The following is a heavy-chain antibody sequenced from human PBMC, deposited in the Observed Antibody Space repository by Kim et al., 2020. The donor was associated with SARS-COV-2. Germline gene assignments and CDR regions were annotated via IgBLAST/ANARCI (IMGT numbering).Heavy chain of an antibody. CDR1: GFTFGDYA. V-gene: IGHV3-9*01. CDR3: AKANGAAGTEEVYYFDY. J-gene: IGHJ4*02. D-gene: IGHD1-1*01. Sequence: GGSLRLSCAASGFTFGDYAMHWVRQAPGKGLEWVSGISWNSGSIGYADSVKGRFTISRDNAKNSLSLQMNSLRAEDTALYYCAKANGAAGTEEVYYFDYWGQGNLVTVSS. CDR2: ISWNSGSI.